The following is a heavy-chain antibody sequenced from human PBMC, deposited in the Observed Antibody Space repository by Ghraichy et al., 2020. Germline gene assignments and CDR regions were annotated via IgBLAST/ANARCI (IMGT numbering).Heavy chain of an antibody. CDR1: GFTVSSNY. V-gene: IGHV3-53*01. CDR3: ARDGTGTTIQQAIDAFDI. Sequence: GGSLRLSCAASGFTVSSNYMSWVRQAPGKGLEWVSVIYSGGSTYYADSVKGRFTISRDNSKNTLYLQMNSLRAEDTAVYYCARDGTGTTIQQAIDAFDIWGQGTMVTVSS. J-gene: IGHJ3*02. D-gene: IGHD1-1*01. CDR2: IYSGGST.